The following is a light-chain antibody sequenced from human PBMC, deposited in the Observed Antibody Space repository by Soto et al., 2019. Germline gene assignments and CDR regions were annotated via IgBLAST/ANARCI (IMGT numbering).Light chain of an antibody. J-gene: IGLJ3*02. CDR1: SSDVGNYKY. CDR3: SSYAGSNLWV. CDR2: EVS. V-gene: IGLV2-8*01. Sequence: QSALTQSPSESGSPGQSVTISCTGTSSDVGNYKYVSWYQQHPGKAPKLMIYEVSKRPSGVPDRFSGSKSGNTASLTVSGLQVKDEADYYCSSYAGSNLWVFGGGTKLTVL.